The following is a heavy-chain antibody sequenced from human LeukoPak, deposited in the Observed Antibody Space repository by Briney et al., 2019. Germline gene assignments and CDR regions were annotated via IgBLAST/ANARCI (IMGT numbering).Heavy chain of an antibody. J-gene: IGHJ4*02. Sequence: GGSLRLSCAASGFTLSSYWMSWVGQARGKGLEWVANIKQDGSEKYYVDSVKSRFTISRDNAKNSLYLQMNSLRAEDTAVYYCAAGGRYSSGWWGYFDYWGQGTLVTVSS. CDR1: GFTLSSYW. D-gene: IGHD6-19*01. V-gene: IGHV3-7*03. CDR2: IKQDGSEK. CDR3: AAGGRYSSGWWGYFDY.